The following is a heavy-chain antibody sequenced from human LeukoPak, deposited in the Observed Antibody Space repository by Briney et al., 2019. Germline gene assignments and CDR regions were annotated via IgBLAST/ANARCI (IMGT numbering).Heavy chain of an antibody. V-gene: IGHV4-34*01. D-gene: IGHD3-16*02. CDR3: ARGLLSRRSRELAS. CDR2: INHSGST. J-gene: IGHJ5*02. CDR1: GGSFSGYY. Sequence: PSETLSLTCAVYGGSFSGYYWSWIRQPPGKGLEWIGEINHSGSTNYNPSLKSRVTISVDTSKNQFSLKLSSVTAADTAVYYCARGLLSRRSRELASWGQGTLVTVSS.